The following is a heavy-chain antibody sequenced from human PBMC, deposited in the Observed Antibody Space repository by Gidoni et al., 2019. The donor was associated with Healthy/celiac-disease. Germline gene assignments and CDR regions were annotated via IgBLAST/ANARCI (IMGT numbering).Heavy chain of an antibody. J-gene: IGHJ6*02. D-gene: IGHD2-2*01. CDR2: ISNEGSNK. Sequence: QVQLVESGGGVVQPGRSLRLSCAASGFTFRSYAMHWVRQAPGKELEWVAVISNEGSNKYYADSVKGGFTISRDNSKNTLYLQMNSLRAEDTAVYYCARDRTPGLYYYYYGMDVWGQGTTVTVSS. CDR1: GFTFRSYA. CDR3: ARDRTPGLYYYYYGMDV. V-gene: IGHV3-30-3*01.